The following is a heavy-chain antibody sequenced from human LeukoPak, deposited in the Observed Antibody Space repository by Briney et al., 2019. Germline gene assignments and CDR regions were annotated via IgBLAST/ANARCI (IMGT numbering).Heavy chain of an antibody. CDR2: IYYSGST. V-gene: IGHV4-59*01. D-gene: IGHD6-13*01. CDR1: GGSISSYY. CDR3: AREVGIAAAGNDAFDI. Sequence: SETLSLTCTVSGGSISSYYWSWIRQPPGKGLEWIGYIYYSGSTNYNPSLKSRVTISVDTSKNQFSLKLSSVTAADTAVYYCAREVGIAAAGNDAFDIWGQGTMVTVSS. J-gene: IGHJ3*02.